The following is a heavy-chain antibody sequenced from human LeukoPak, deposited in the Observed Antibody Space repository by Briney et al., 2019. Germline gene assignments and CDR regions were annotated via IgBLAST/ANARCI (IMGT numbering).Heavy chain of an antibody. Sequence: GGSLRLSCAASGFTFSSYAMSWVRQAPGKGLEWLSAISGSGGSTYYADSVKGRFTISRDNYKNTLYLQMNSLRAEDTAVYYCAKDRGYCSGGSCYGNDYWGQGTLVTVSS. CDR2: ISGSGGST. CDR1: GFTFSSYA. CDR3: AKDRGYCSGGSCYGNDY. J-gene: IGHJ4*02. D-gene: IGHD2-15*01. V-gene: IGHV3-23*01.